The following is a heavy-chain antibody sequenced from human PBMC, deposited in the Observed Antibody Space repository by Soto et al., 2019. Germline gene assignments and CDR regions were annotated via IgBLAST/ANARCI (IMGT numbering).Heavy chain of an antibody. J-gene: IGHJ4*02. V-gene: IGHV4-30-2*01. CDR2: IYHSGST. CDR3: ARGAPVLFDY. CDR1: GGSISSGGYS. Sequence: QLQLQESGSGLGKPSQTLSLTCAVSGGSISSGGYSWSWIRQPPGKGLEWIGYIYHSGSTYYNPSLKSRVTISVDRSKNQFSLKLSSVTAADTAVYYCARGAPVLFDYWGQGTLVTVSS.